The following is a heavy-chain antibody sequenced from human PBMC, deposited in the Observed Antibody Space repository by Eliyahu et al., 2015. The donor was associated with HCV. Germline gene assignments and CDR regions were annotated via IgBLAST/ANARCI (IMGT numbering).Heavy chain of an antibody. Sequence: EVQLVESGGGLVQPGGSLKLXCAASGFTFXGSAMHWVRQASGKGLEWVGRIRSKANSYATAYAASVKGRFTISRDDSKNTAYLQMNSLKTEDTAVYYCTRRPTPYYYGMDVWGQGTTVTVSS. CDR1: GFTFXGSA. CDR3: TRRPTPYYYGMDV. J-gene: IGHJ6*02. V-gene: IGHV3-73*02. CDR2: IRSKANSYAT.